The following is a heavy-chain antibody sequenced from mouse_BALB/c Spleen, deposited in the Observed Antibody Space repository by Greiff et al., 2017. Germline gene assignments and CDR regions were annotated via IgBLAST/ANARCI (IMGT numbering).Heavy chain of an antibody. V-gene: IGHV2-9*02. J-gene: IGHJ2*01. Sequence: QVQLKESGPGLVAPSQSLSITCTVSGFSLTSYGVHWVRQPPGKGLEWLGVIWAGGSTNYNSALMSRLSISKDNSKSQVFLKMNSLQTDDTAMYYCASSLYYPYYFDYWGQGTTLTVSS. CDR2: IWAGGST. CDR1: GFSLTSYG. D-gene: IGHD2-1*01. CDR3: ASSLYYPYYFDY.